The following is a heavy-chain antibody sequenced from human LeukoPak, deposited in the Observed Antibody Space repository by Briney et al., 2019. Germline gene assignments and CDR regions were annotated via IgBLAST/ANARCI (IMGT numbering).Heavy chain of an antibody. CDR1: GYTFTIYG. D-gene: IGHD3-3*01. CDR3: ARAWSRRDYYYYMDV. Sequence: ASVKVSCKASGYTFTIYGISWVRQAPGQGLEWMGWISAYNGNTHYVQKFQGRVTMTTDTSTSTAYMELRSLRSDDTAVYYCARAWSRRDYYYYMDVWGKGTTVTVSS. V-gene: IGHV1-18*01. CDR2: ISAYNGNT. J-gene: IGHJ6*03.